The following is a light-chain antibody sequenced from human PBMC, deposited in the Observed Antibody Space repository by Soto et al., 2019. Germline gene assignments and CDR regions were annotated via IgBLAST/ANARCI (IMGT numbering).Light chain of an antibody. Sequence: DIQLTQSPSFLSASVGYRVTITCLASQGISTYLAWYQQKLGKAPKLLSYEASTLQSWVTSRVSGSRSGTDFTLSSSSLQPEDFATYYCQQSYSIPQTFGQGTKVDIK. J-gene: IGKJ1*01. CDR3: QQSYSIPQT. V-gene: IGKV1-9*01. CDR2: EAS. CDR1: QGISTY.